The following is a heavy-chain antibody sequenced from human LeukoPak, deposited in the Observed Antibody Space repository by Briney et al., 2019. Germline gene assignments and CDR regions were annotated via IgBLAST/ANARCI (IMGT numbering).Heavy chain of an antibody. Sequence: GGSLRLSCAASGYTFSNYSMNWVRQAPGKGLKWVSYISRSSSTISYADSVKGRFTISRDNAKNSLYLQMNSLRAEDTAVYYCARVPYGDYGGEYYYYGMDVWGQGTTVTVSS. D-gene: IGHD4-17*01. V-gene: IGHV3-48*04. CDR2: ISRSSSTI. J-gene: IGHJ6*02. CDR1: GYTFSNYS. CDR3: ARVPYGDYGGEYYYYGMDV.